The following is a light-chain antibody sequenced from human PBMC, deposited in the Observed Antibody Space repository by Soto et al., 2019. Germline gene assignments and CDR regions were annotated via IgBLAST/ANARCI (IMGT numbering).Light chain of an antibody. Sequence: QSVLTQPPSASGTPGQRVTISCSGSSSNSGSYHVHWYQQVPGTAPKLLIYWTDQRPSGVPDRFSGSKSGTSASLAISGLRSEDEADYYCAAWDDSLSGVIFGGGTKLTVL. V-gene: IGLV1-47*01. CDR3: AAWDDSLSGVI. CDR2: WTD. J-gene: IGLJ2*01. CDR1: SSNSGSYH.